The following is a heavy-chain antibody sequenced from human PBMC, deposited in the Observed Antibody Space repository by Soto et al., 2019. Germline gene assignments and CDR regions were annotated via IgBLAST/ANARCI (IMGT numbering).Heavy chain of an antibody. V-gene: IGHV2-5*01. J-gene: IGHJ3*02. CDR3: AHRHDLVGFDI. CDR2: INCNDVK. D-gene: IGHD3-16*01. CDR1: GFSLNTRAVG. Sequence: QITLKEAGPTLVKPTQTLTLTCTFSGFSLNTRAVGVVWIRQPPGKALEWLALINCNDVKRYSPSLKDRLTITKDTSKNHVVLTRTNIDHVDTAKYSCAHRHDLVGFDIWGQVTTVTVSS.